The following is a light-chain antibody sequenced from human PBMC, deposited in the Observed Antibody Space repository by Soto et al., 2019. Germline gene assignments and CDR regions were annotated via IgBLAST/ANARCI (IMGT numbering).Light chain of an antibody. CDR1: QSVSSN. V-gene: IGKV3-15*01. J-gene: IGKJ1*01. CDR3: QQHNNWPQT. Sequence: EIVMTQSPATLSVSPGERATLSCRASQSVSSNLAWYQQKPGQAPRLLIYRASTRATGIPARFSGSRSGTEFTLNISSLQSEDFAVYYCQQHNNWPQTFGQGTKVEIK. CDR2: RAS.